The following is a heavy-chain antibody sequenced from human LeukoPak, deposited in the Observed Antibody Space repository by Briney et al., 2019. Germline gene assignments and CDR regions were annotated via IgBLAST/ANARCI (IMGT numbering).Heavy chain of an antibody. J-gene: IGHJ4*02. CDR2: TYYKSKWSN. CDR3: ARGISAWYLDY. Sequence: QTLSLTCAISVDGVSSNSAAWNWIRQSPSSGLEWLGRTYYKSKWSNDYAVSVKSRITINPDTSKNQFSLQLNSVTPEDTAVYYCARGISAWYLDYWGQGTLVIVSS. V-gene: IGHV6-1*01. CDR1: VDGVSSNSAA.